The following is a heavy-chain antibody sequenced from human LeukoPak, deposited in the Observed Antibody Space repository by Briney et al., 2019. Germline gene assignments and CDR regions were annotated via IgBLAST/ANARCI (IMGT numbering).Heavy chain of an antibody. CDR3: AKGASGYIPYYFDY. V-gene: IGHV3-48*01. D-gene: IGHD3-22*01. J-gene: IGHJ4*02. CDR1: GFTFSSYS. CDR2: IIGGGTTI. Sequence: GGSLTLSCAASGFTFSSYSMNWVRQAPGKGLEWVSYIIGGGTTIYYADSVKGRFTISRDNSKNTLYLQMNSLRAEDTAVYYCAKGASGYIPYYFDYWGQGTLVTVSS.